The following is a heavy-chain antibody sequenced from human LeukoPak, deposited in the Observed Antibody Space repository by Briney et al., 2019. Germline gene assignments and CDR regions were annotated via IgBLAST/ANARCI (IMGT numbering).Heavy chain of an antibody. J-gene: IGHJ6*03. V-gene: IGHV3-11*04. Sequence: GSLRLSCAAPGFTFSDYYMSWIRQAPGKGLEWVSYISSSGSTIYYADSVKGRFTISRDNAKNSLYLQMTSLRAEDTAVYYCARDKAEYCGGDCYPYYYYYMDVWGKGTTVTVSS. CDR2: ISSSGSTI. CDR3: ARDKAEYCGGDCYPYYYYYMDV. D-gene: IGHD2-21*02. CDR1: GFTFSDYY.